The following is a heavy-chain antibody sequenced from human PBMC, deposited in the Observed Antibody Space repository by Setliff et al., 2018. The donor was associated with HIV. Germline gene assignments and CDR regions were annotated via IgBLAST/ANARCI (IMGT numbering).Heavy chain of an antibody. V-gene: IGHV1-69*08. D-gene: IGHD3-10*02. Sequence: SVKVSCKASGGTFSSYTINWVRQAPGQGLEWMGRSIPGLGTSVYAEKFQGRVTISADESTSTAYMELNSLRFEDTAVYYCAAVESFMFQGVRNWGQGTLVTVSS. CDR1: GGTFSSYT. CDR3: AAVESFMFQGVRN. J-gene: IGHJ4*02. CDR2: SIPGLGTS.